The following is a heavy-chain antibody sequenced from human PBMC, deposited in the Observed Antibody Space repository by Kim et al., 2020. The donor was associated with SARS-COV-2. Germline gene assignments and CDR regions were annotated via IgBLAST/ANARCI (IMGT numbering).Heavy chain of an antibody. Sequence: ETLSLTCEVSGGSVTSSNYYWGWLRQSPGKGLEWIGTIYYSDTTFYNPSLKSRLTMSIDTSRNHFSLTLTSVTAADTAIYFCAAAFGGGGFEYWGQGTLMTVSS. CDR3: AAAFGGGGFEY. CDR1: GGSVTSSNYY. CDR2: IYYSDTT. D-gene: IGHD3-10*01. V-gene: IGHV4-39*02. J-gene: IGHJ4*02.